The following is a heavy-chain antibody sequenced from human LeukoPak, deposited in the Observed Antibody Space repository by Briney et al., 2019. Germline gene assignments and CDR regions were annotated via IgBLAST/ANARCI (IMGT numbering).Heavy chain of an antibody. J-gene: IGHJ4*02. V-gene: IGHV4-59*01. D-gene: IGHD6-19*01. CDR3: ASYSSGWLGVNY. CDR1: GGSISSYY. Sequence: SETLSLTCTVSGGSISSYYWSWIRQPPGKGLEWIGYIYYSGSTNYNPSLKSRVNISVDTSKNQFSLKLSSVTAADSAVYYCASYSSGWLGVNYWGQGTLVTVS. CDR2: IYYSGST.